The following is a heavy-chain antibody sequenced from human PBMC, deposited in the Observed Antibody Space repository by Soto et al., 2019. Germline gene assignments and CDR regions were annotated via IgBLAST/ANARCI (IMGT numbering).Heavy chain of an antibody. CDR1: GFTFSSYG. D-gene: IGHD1-26*01. CDR3: ARDKDRLQLGGNYYYMLDV. V-gene: IGHV3-33*01. CDR2: IWYDGSNK. J-gene: IGHJ6*02. Sequence: GGSLSLSWAASGFTFSSYGMHWVRQAPGKGLEWVAVIWYDGSNKYYADSVKGRFTISRDNSKNTLYLQMNSLRAEDTAVYYCARDKDRLQLGGNYYYMLDVWGQGTTVTVSS.